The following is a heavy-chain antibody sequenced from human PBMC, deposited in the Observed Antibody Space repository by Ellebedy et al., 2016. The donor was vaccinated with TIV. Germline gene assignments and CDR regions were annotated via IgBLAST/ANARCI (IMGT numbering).Heavy chain of an antibody. CDR3: AKDMVFGDGKWEIDV. J-gene: IGHJ6*02. V-gene: IGHV3-23*01. CDR2: INNGGRTT. D-gene: IGHD1-26*01. CDR1: GFTFTAYA. Sequence: GESLKISCAASGFTFTAYAMSWVRQAPGKGLEWVSGINNGGRTTSYADPVKGRFTISRDNSRSTLYLQMNSLRAEDSAVYYCAKDMVFGDGKWEIDVWGQGTTVTVSS.